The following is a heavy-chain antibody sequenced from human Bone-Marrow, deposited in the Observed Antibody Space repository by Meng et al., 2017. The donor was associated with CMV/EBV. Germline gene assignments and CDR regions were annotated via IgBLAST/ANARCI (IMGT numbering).Heavy chain of an antibody. CDR3: TLNWPSFDY. CDR1: GFTVSSNY. Sequence: GESLKISCAASGFTVSSNYMSWVRQAPGKGLEWVSVIYSGGSTYYADSVKGRFTISRDNSKNTLYLQMNSLRAEDTAVYYCTLNWPSFDYWGQGTLVTVSS. V-gene: IGHV3-53*01. J-gene: IGHJ4*02. D-gene: IGHD1-20*01. CDR2: IYSGGST.